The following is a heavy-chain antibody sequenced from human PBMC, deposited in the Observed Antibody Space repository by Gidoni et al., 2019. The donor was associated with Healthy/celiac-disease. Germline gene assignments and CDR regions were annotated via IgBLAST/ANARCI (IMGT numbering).Heavy chain of an antibody. Sequence: QVQLQESGPGLVKPSETLSLTCTVSAYSNSSYYWSWIRQPPGKGLEWIGYISYSGTTNYNPSLKSRVTMSVDTSKNQFSLKLSSVTAADTAVYYCAREDPVVDAFDIWGQGTMVTVSS. CDR1: AYSNSSYY. D-gene: IGHD2-15*01. J-gene: IGHJ3*02. CDR2: ISYSGTT. CDR3: AREDPVVDAFDI. V-gene: IGHV4-59*01.